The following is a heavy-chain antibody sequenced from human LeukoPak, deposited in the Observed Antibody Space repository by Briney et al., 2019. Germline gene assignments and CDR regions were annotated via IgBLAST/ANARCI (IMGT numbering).Heavy chain of an antibody. D-gene: IGHD2-8*01. J-gene: IGHJ6*02. Sequence: SCKASGGTFSSYTISWVRQAPGKGLEWVAVISYDGSNKYYADSVKGRFTISRDNSKNTLYLQMSSLRAEDTAVYYCARDSEMVYAFYYYGMDVWGQGTTVTVSS. CDR3: ARDSEMVYAFYYYGMDV. V-gene: IGHV3-30-3*01. CDR2: ISYDGSNK. CDR1: GGTFSSYT.